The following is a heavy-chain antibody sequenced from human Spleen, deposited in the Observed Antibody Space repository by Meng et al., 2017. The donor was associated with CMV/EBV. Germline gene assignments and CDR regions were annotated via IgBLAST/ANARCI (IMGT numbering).Heavy chain of an antibody. CDR1: GFTFSTYW. J-gene: IGHJ4*02. V-gene: IGHV3-74*01. Sequence: GESLKISCAASGFTFSTYWMHWVRQGPGKGLVWVSRINSDGTGTTYADSVKGRFTISRDNAKNSLYLQMNSLRAEDTAVYYCARDRSGYYSALDYWGQGTLVTVSS. CDR3: ARDRSGYYSALDY. D-gene: IGHD3-22*01. CDR2: INSDGTGT.